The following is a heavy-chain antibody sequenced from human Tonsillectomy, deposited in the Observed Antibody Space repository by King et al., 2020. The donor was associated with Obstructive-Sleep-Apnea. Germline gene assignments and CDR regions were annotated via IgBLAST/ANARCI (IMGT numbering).Heavy chain of an antibody. J-gene: IGHJ4*02. CDR2: IKLDGSEE. V-gene: IGHV3-7*01. Sequence: VQLVESGGGLVQPGGSLRLSCAASGLTFSSYWMSWVRQAPGKGLEWVANIKLDGSEEYYVDSVKGRLTISRDNAKNSLYLQMNSLRAEDTAMYYCASPLSIRLLTGYGYWGQGTLVTVSS. CDR1: GLTFSSYW. CDR3: ASPLSIRLLTGYGY. D-gene: IGHD3-9*01.